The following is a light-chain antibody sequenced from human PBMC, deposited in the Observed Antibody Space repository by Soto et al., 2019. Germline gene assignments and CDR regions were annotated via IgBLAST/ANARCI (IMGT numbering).Light chain of an antibody. CDR1: SSDVGSYNL. CDR3: CSYAGSTTPLWV. CDR2: EVS. Sequence: QSALTQPASVSGSPAQSITISCTGTSSDVGSYNLVSWYQHHPGKAPKLMIYEVSKRPSGVSNRFSGSKSGNTASLTISGLQAEDEADYYSCSYAGSTTPLWVFGGGTKLTVL. J-gene: IGLJ3*02. V-gene: IGLV2-23*02.